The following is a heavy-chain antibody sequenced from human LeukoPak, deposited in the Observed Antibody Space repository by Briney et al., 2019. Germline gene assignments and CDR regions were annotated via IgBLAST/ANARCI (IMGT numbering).Heavy chain of an antibody. CDR3: ARHPEGYTFDY. D-gene: IGHD5-24*01. J-gene: IGHJ4*02. CDR1: GYSFTSYW. Sequence: GESLQISFKGSGYSFTSYWIGWVRPMPGKGLGWMGIIYPGDSDTRYSPSFQGQVTISADKSISTAYLQWSSLKASDTAMYYCARHPEGYTFDYWGQGTLVTVPS. V-gene: IGHV5-51*01. CDR2: IYPGDSDT.